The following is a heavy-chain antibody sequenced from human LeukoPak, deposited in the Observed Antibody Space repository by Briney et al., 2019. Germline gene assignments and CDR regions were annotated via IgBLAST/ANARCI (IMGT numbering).Heavy chain of an antibody. CDR3: ASARVDYDILTGSVGYNWFDP. CDR1: GFTFSSYA. CDR2: ISGSGGST. D-gene: IGHD3-9*01. V-gene: IGHV3-23*01. Sequence: GGSLRLSCAASGFTFSSYAMSWVRQAPGKGLEWVSAISGSGGSTYYADPVKGRFTISRDNSKNTLYLQMNSLRAEDTGVYYCASARVDYDILTGSVGYNWFDPWGQGTLVTVSS. J-gene: IGHJ5*02.